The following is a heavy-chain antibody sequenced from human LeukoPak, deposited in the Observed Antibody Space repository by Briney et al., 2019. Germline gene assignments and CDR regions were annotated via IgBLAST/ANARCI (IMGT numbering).Heavy chain of an antibody. V-gene: IGHV3-23*01. CDR2: ISPGGGTT. J-gene: IGHJ3*02. CDR1: GFAFGSEA. CDR3: AKDSRVGSLDAFDI. D-gene: IGHD1-26*01. Sequence: GGSLRLSCAVSGFAFGSEAMSWVHQSPARGLEWVASISPGGGTTYYADYVKGRFTISRDNSKNSLFVQMNSLRAEDTAVYYCAKDSRVGSLDAFDIWGQGTMVTVSS.